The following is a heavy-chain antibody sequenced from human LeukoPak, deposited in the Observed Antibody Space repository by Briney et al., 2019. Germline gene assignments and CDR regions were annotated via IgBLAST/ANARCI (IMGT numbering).Heavy chain of an antibody. CDR2: IGGSGVST. Sequence: PGGSLRLSCAASGFTFTSYAMSWVPQAPGKGLECVSVIGGSGVSTNYADSVKGRFTISRDNSKNTLFLQMNSLRAEDTAVYYCARGHGSVWGQGTTVTVSS. CDR1: GFTFTSYA. D-gene: IGHD3-10*01. V-gene: IGHV3-23*01. J-gene: IGHJ6*02. CDR3: ARGHGSV.